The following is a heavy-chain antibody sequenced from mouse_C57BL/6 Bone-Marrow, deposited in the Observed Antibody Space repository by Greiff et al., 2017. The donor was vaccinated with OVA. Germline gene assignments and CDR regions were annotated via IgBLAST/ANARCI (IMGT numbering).Heavy chain of an antibody. J-gene: IGHJ2*01. CDR1: GYTFTDYY. CDR3: ARDPYYYGSPD. D-gene: IGHD1-1*01. V-gene: IGHV1-76*01. CDR2: IYPGSGNT. Sequence: QVQLQQSGAELVRPGASVKLSCKASGYTFTDYYINWVKQRPGQGLEWIARIYPGSGNTYYNEKFKGKATLTAEKSSSTAYMQLSSLTSEDSAVYFCARDPYYYGSPDWGKGTTLTVSS.